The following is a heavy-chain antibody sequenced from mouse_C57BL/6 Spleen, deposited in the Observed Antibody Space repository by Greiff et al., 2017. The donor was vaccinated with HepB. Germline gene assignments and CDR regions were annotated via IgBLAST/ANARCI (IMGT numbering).Heavy chain of an antibody. D-gene: IGHD1-1*01. V-gene: IGHV14-4*01. CDR2: IDPENGDT. CDR1: GFNIKDDY. CDR3: TTHYYGSKYYFDY. Sequence: VQLQQSGAELMRPGASVKLSCTASGFNIKDDYMHWVKQRPEQGLEWIGWIDPENGDTEYASKFQGKATITADTSSNTAYLQLSSLTSEDTAVYYCTTHYYGSKYYFDYWGQGTTLTVSS. J-gene: IGHJ2*01.